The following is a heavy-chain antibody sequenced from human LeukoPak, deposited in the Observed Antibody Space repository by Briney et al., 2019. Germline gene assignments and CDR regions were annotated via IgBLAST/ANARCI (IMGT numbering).Heavy chain of an antibody. Sequence: GGSLRLSCVASGVTFSSYWMNWVRQAPGKGLEWVANIKQDGSEKFYVDSVKGRFTISRDNAKNPLYLQMNSLRAEDTAVYYCARAIAAAEAYWGQGTLVTVSS. D-gene: IGHD6-13*01. CDR3: ARAIAAAEAY. J-gene: IGHJ4*02. CDR1: GVTFSSYW. V-gene: IGHV3-7*03. CDR2: IKQDGSEK.